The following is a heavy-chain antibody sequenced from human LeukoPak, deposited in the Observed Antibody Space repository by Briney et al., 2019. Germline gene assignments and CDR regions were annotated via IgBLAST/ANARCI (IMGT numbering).Heavy chain of an antibody. CDR2: ISSNGGST. J-gene: IGHJ4*02. D-gene: IGHD3-22*01. Sequence: GGSLRLSCAASGLTFSSYAMHWVRQAPGKGLEYVSAISSNGGSTYYANSVKGRFPISRQNSKTTLNLDMGSLRAEDMAVYYCARESSGYYYWDYFDYWGQGALVTVSS. V-gene: IGHV3-64*01. CDR3: ARESSGYYYWDYFDY. CDR1: GLTFSSYA.